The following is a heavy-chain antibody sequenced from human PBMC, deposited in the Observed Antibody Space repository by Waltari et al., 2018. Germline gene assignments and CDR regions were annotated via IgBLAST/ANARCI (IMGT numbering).Heavy chain of an antibody. CDR2: IYSGGST. J-gene: IGHJ4*02. Sequence: VQLVVSGGGLIQPGGSLSLSCAAAGFSASCNSRRWVRRAPAKGLEWVSVIYSGGSTYYGDSVKGRFTISRDNSKNTLYLQMNSLRAEDTAVYYCAREYYYDSSGYFGGFDYWGQGTLVTVAS. D-gene: IGHD3-22*01. CDR3: AREYYYDSSGYFGGFDY. V-gene: IGHV3-53*01. CDR1: GFSASCNS.